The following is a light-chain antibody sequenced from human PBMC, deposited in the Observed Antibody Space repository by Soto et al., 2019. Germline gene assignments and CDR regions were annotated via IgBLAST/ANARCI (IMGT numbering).Light chain of an antibody. Sequence: DIQMTQSPSSVSASLGDRVTITCRASQAISTWLAWYQQKPGKAPKLLIYAASNLQTGVPSRFSGSGSGTDFTLTISSLQPEDFATYYCQQANSFPRTFGQGTKVEIK. CDR2: AAS. V-gene: IGKV1D-12*01. J-gene: IGKJ1*01. CDR3: QQANSFPRT. CDR1: QAISTW.